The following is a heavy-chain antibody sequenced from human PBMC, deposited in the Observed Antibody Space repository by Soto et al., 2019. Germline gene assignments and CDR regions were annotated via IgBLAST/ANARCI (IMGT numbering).Heavy chain of an antibody. J-gene: IGHJ6*02. Sequence: LRLSCAASGFTFSNAWMSWVRQAPGKGLEWVGRIKAKTDGGTTDYAAPVKGRFTISRDDSKNTLYLQMNSLKTEDTAVYYCTTGVTSRGMDVWGQGTTVTVSS. CDR2: IKAKTDGGTT. CDR3: TTGVTSRGMDV. V-gene: IGHV3-15*01. CDR1: GFTFSNAW. D-gene: IGHD2-21*02.